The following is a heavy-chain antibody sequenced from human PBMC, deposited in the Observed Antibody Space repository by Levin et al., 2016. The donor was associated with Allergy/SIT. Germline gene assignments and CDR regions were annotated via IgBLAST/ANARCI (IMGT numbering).Heavy chain of an antibody. D-gene: IGHD1-26*01. V-gene: IGHV3-43*02. CDR1: GFTFNDYA. J-gene: IGHJ4*02. CDR3: TRVIVGAAGLFDY. CDR2: INGDGGST. Sequence: GESLKISCAASGFTFNDYAMQWVRQVSGKGLECVSIINGDGGSTYYGDSVKGRFTISRDNAKNTLYLQMDNLRAEDTAVYYCTRVIVGAAGLFDYWGQGSLVTVSS.